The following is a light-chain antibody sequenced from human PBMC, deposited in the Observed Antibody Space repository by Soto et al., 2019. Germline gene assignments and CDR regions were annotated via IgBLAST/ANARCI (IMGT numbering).Light chain of an antibody. J-gene: IGKJ1*01. CDR1: QSISNW. CDR2: DAS. V-gene: IGKV1-5*01. CDR3: QQYNSYPWT. Sequence: DIQMTQSPSTLPAPIGGSVTSPCQASQSISNWLAWYQQKPGKAPKLLIYDASNLQSGVPSRFSASGSGTEFTLTVSSLQPDDFASYYCQQYNSYPWTFGQGTKVDIK.